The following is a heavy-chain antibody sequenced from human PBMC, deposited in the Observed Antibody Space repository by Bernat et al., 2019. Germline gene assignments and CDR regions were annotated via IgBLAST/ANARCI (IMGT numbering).Heavy chain of an antibody. Sequence: VQLVESGGGLVKPGRSLRLSCTASGFTFGDYAMSWFRQAPGKGLEWVGFIRGKAYGGTTEYAASVKGRFTISRDDSKSIAYLQMNSLKTEDTAVYYCTRDIGVLRFLEWLLYGFDYWGQGTLVTVSS. V-gene: IGHV3-49*05. CDR2: IRGKAYGGTT. CDR1: GFTFGDYA. D-gene: IGHD3-3*01. J-gene: IGHJ4*02. CDR3: TRDIGVLRFLEWLLYGFDY.